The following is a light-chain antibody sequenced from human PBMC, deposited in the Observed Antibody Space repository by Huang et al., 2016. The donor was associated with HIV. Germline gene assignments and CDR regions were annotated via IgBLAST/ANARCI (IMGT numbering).Light chain of an antibody. V-gene: IGKV4-1*01. J-gene: IGKJ1*01. Sequence: DIVMTQSPDSLAVSPGERATINCKSSQTVLYSLNKQNYLAWFQQKPGRPPKLLIYWATTRESGVPDRFSDSGSGTDFTLTINNLQAEDVAVYFCLQYYSVPQTFGHGTKVEIK. CDR3: LQYYSVPQT. CDR2: WAT. CDR1: QTVLYSLNKQNY.